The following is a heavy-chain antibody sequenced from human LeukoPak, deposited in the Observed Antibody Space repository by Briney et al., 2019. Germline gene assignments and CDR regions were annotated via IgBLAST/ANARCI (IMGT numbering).Heavy chain of an antibody. J-gene: IGHJ3*02. CDR3: ARSMVRAHDAFDI. Sequence: ASVKVSCKACGGTFSIYAISWVRQAPGQGLEWMGGIIPIFGTANYAQKFQGRVTITADESTSTAYMELSSLRSEDTAVYYCARSMVRAHDAFDIWGQGTMVTVSS. D-gene: IGHD3-10*01. CDR2: IIPIFGTA. V-gene: IGHV1-69*13. CDR1: GGTFSIYA.